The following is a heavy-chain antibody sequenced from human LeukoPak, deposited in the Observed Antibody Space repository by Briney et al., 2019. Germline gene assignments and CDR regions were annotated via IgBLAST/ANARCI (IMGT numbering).Heavy chain of an antibody. D-gene: IGHD3-22*01. CDR3: AKDLGITMIVVVITGFDY. J-gene: IGHJ4*02. Sequence: GSLRLSCAASGFTFSSYAMSWVRQAPGKGLEWVSAISGSGGSTYYADFVKGRFTISRDNSKNTLYLQMNSLRAEDTAVYYCAKDLGITMIVVVITGFDYWGQGTLVTVSS. V-gene: IGHV3-23*01. CDR2: ISGSGGST. CDR1: GFTFSSYA.